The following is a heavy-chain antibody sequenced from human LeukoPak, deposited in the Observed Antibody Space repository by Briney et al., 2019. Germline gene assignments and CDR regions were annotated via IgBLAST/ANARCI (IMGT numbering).Heavy chain of an antibody. CDR2: IYYSGST. CDR1: GGSISSSSYY. V-gene: IGHV4-39*01. Sequence: SETLSLTRTVSGGSISSSSYYWGWIRQPPGKGLEWIGSIYYSGSTYYNASLKSRVTVSVDTSKNQFSLSLSSVTAADTAVYYCARRRLGWYSVDSWGQGTLVTVSS. CDR3: ARRRLGWYSVDS. D-gene: IGHD6-19*01. J-gene: IGHJ4*02.